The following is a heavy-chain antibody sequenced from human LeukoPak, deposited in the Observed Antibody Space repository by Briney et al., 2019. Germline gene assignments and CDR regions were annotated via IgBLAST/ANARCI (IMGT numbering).Heavy chain of an antibody. CDR1: GGSISSGGYY. Sequence: PSQTLSLTCTVSGGSISSGGYYWSWIRQPPGKGLEWIGYIYHSGSTYYNPSLKSRVTISVDRSKNQFSLKLSSVTAADTAVYYCARDLGYGDYFENLDAFDIWGQGTMVTVSS. V-gene: IGHV4-30-2*01. J-gene: IGHJ3*02. CDR2: IYHSGST. CDR3: ARDLGYGDYFENLDAFDI. D-gene: IGHD4-17*01.